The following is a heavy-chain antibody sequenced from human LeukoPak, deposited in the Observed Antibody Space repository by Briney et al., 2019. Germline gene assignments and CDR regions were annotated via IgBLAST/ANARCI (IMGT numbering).Heavy chain of an antibody. V-gene: IGHV4-4*07. CDR2: IYTSGST. J-gene: IGHJ4*02. CDR3: ARDRAGFLGIDY. D-gene: IGHD3-3*01. Sequence: SETLSLTCAVYGGSFSGYYWSWIRQPAGRGLEWIGRIYTSGSTNYNPSLKSRVTMSVDTSKNQFSLKLSSVTAADTAVYYCARDRAGFLGIDYWGQGTLVTVSS. CDR1: GGSFSGYY.